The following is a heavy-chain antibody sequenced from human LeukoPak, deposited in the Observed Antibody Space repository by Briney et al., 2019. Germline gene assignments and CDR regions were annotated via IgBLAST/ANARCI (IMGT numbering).Heavy chain of an antibody. CDR3: SSWGDILTGYYKGRDAFDI. Sequence: SVKVSCKASGGTFSSYAISWVRLAPGQGLEWMGRIIPILGIANYAQKFQGRVTITADKSTSTAYMGLSSLKSEDKAVDYYSSWGDILTGYYKGRDAFDIWGQGTMVTVSS. V-gene: IGHV1-69*04. D-gene: IGHD3-9*01. J-gene: IGHJ3*02. CDR2: IIPILGIA. CDR1: GGTFSSYA.